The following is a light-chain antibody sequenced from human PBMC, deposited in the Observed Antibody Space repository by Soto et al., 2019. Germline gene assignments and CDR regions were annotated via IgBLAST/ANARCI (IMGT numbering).Light chain of an antibody. CDR2: KAS. V-gene: IGKV1-9*01. CDR3: QQYGSSPRT. J-gene: IGKJ1*01. CDR1: QGINNY. Sequence: IQLTQSPSFVSASVGDRVTITVRASQGINNYLARYQQKPGKAPKLLIYKASTLKSGVPSRFSGSGSGTEFTLTISRLEPEDFAVYYCQQYGSSPRTFGQGTKVDI.